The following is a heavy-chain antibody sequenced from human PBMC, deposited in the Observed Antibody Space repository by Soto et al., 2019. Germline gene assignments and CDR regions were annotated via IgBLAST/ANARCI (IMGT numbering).Heavy chain of an antibody. D-gene: IGHD6-13*01. Sequence: ASVKVSCKASGYTFTGYYMHWVRQAPGQGLEWMGWINPNSGGTNYAQKFQGWVSISIDTSKSQFSLKLSSVTAADTAVYFCARSHWAAVANDFWGQGTLVTVSS. CDR2: INPNSGGT. CDR3: ARSHWAAVANDF. V-gene: IGHV1-2*04. J-gene: IGHJ4*02. CDR1: GYTFTGYY.